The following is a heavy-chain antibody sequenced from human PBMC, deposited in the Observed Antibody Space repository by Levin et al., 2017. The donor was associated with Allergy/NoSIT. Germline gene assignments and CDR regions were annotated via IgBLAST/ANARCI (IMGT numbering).Heavy chain of an antibody. J-gene: IGHJ4*02. D-gene: IGHD2-2*01. CDR3: TKGHYSGVYQ. CDR1: GFSVSTHY. CDR2: IYDDGST. V-gene: IGHV3-53*01. Sequence: GESLKISCAASGFSVSTHYMTWVRQGPGKGLECVSVIYDDGSTYYADSVRGRFTISRDNSKNTLSLQMNSLRDDDTAVYYCTKGHYSGVYQWGQGTLVTVSS.